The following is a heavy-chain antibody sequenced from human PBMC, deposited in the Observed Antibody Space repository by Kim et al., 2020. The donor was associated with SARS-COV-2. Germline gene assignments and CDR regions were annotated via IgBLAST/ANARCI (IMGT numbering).Heavy chain of an antibody. CDR3: ARSGLVIFFNS. V-gene: IGHV4-59*08. D-gene: IGHD2-21*01. Sequence: SETLSLTCTVSGGSINNHYWSWIRQPPGKGLEWIGYIYYSGSTNYNPSLKSRVTISVDTSKNQFSLKLNSVTAADTAVYYCARSGLVIFFNSWGQGTLVT. J-gene: IGHJ5*02. CDR2: IYYSGST. CDR1: GGSINNHY.